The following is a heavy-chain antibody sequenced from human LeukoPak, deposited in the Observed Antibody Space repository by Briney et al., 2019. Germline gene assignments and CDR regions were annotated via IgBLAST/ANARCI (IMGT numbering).Heavy chain of an antibody. Sequence: TGGSLRLSCAASGFTFSTYWMHWVRHAPGKGLVWVSRINSDGSSTNYADSVKGRFTISRDNAKNTLYLQMNSLRAEDTAVYYWARFLTGTAFDYWGQGTLVTVSS. J-gene: IGHJ4*02. CDR1: GFTFSTYW. D-gene: IGHD1-7*01. CDR3: ARFLTGTAFDY. CDR2: INSDGSST. V-gene: IGHV3-74*01.